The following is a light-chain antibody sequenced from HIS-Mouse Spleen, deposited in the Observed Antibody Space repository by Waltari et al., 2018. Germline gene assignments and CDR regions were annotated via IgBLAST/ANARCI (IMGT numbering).Light chain of an antibody. CDR1: SSYPGGYYV. V-gene: IGLV2-14*01. Sequence: QSALSQPASVSGSPGQSITIPCAASSSYPGGYYVSPWYQQHPGKAPKLMIYEVSNWPSGVSNRFSGSKSGNTASLTISGLQAEDEADYYCSSYTSSSTFFGTGTKVTVL. CDR2: EVS. J-gene: IGLJ1*01. CDR3: SSYTSSSTF.